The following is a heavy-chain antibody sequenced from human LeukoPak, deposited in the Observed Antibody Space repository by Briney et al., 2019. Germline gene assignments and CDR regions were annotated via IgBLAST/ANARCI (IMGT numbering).Heavy chain of an antibody. CDR2: INPNSGGT. Sequence: GASVKVSCKASGYTXTAYYMHWVRLAPGQGPEWVGWINPNSGGTNYAQKFQGRVTMTRDTSINTAYMELSSLRADDTAVYYCVGGSRITMIPEIYYDYWGQGTLVTVSS. D-gene: IGHD3-22*01. J-gene: IGHJ4*02. CDR1: GYTXTAYY. CDR3: VGGSRITMIPEIYYDY. V-gene: IGHV1-2*02.